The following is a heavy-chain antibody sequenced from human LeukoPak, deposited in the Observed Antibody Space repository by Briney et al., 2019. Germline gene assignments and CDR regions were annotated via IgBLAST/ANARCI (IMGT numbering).Heavy chain of an antibody. CDR1: GYSFTSYW. CDR2: IYPGDSDT. J-gene: IGHJ6*03. CDR3: ARAPRGAARPYYYYMDV. D-gene: IGHD6-6*01. Sequence: GESLKISCKGSGYSFTSYWIGWVRQMPGKGLEWMGIIYPGDSDTRYSPSFQGQVTISADKSISTAYLQWSSLKASDTAMYYCARAPRGAARPYYYYMDVWGKGTTVTVSS. V-gene: IGHV5-51*01.